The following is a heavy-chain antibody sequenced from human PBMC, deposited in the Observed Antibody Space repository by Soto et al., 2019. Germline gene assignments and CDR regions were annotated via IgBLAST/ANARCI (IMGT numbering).Heavy chain of an antibody. CDR3: ARFYYDFWSGYSTHNWFDP. CDR2: IYYSGST. D-gene: IGHD3-3*01. V-gene: IGHV4-61*08. CDR1: GGSISSGDYY. Sequence: SETLSLTCTVSGGSISSGDYYWSWIRQPPGKGLEWIGNIYYSGSTNYNPSLKSRVTISVDTSKNQFSLKLSSVTAADTAVYYCARFYYDFWSGYSTHNWFDPWGQGTLVTVSS. J-gene: IGHJ5*02.